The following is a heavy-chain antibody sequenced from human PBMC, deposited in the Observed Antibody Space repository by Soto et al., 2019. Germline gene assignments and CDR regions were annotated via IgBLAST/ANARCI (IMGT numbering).Heavy chain of an antibody. CDR1: GFTFSTYS. V-gene: IGHV3-21*01. Sequence: DVQLVESGGGLVKPGGSLRLSCAASGFTFSTYSMNWVRQAPGKGLEWVSSITGSSSYIYYADSVKGRFTISRDNARNCLYQKMISLPAEDTAVFYFARRVESLLAIAASGQGTRATVSS. CDR2: ITGSSSYI. J-gene: IGHJ5*02. D-gene: IGHD2-8*02. CDR3: ARRVESLLAIAA.